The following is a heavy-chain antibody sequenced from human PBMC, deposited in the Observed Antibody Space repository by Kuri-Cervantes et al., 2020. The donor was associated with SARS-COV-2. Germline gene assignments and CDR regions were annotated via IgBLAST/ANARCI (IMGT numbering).Heavy chain of an antibody. D-gene: IGHD1-26*01. CDR1: GGSFSGYY. Sequence: PGGSLRLSCAVYGGSFSGYYWSWIRQPPGKGLEWIGEINHSGSTNYNPSLKSRVTISVDTSKNQFSLKLSSVTAADTAVYYCARGWYPVGATILYYFDYWGQGTLVTVSS. V-gene: IGHV4-34*01. CDR2: INHSGST. CDR3: ARGWYPVGATILYYFDY. J-gene: IGHJ4*02.